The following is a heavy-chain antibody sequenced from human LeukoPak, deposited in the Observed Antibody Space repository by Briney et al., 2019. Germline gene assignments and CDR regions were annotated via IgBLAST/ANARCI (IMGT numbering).Heavy chain of an antibody. CDR3: AREPSPLGVIAARPSDN. Sequence: GASLGLSCAASGFIFSSYSMNWVRRAPGKGLELVSSIISSSYIYYADSVKGRFTISRDNAKNSLYLQMNSLRAEDTAVYYCAREPSPLGVIAARPSDNWGEGTLVTVSS. D-gene: IGHD6-6*01. J-gene: IGHJ4*02. V-gene: IGHV3-21*01. CDR2: IISSSYI. CDR1: GFIFSSYS.